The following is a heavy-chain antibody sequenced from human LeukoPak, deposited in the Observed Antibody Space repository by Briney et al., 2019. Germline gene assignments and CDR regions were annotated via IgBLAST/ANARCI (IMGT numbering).Heavy chain of an antibody. Sequence: GGSLRLSXAASGFTFSSYWMSWVRQAPGKGLEWVANIKQDGSEKYYVDSVKGRFTISRDNAKNSLYLKMNSLRAEDTAVYYCARGWDFWSGYYPAYFDYWGQGTLVTVSS. V-gene: IGHV3-7*01. CDR3: ARGWDFWSGYYPAYFDY. D-gene: IGHD3-3*01. CDR1: GFTFSSYW. J-gene: IGHJ4*02. CDR2: IKQDGSEK.